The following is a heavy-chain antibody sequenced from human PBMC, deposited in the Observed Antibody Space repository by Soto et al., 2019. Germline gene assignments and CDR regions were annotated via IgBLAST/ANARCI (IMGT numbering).Heavy chain of an antibody. Sequence: QVQLQESGPGLVKPSGTLSLTCAVSGGSISSSNWWSWVRQPPGKGLEWIGEIYHSGSTNYNPSRKSRVPISVDKSKNQFSLKLSSVTAADTAVYYCARVVGGYYYGMDVWCQGTTVTVSS. CDR2: IYHSGST. CDR1: GGSISSSNW. V-gene: IGHV4-4*02. J-gene: IGHJ6*02. CDR3: ARVVGGYYYGMDV. D-gene: IGHD2-2*01.